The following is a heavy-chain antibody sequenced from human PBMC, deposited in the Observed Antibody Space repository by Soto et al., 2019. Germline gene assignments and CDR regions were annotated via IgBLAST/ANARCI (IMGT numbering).Heavy chain of an antibody. Sequence: QVQVVESGGGVVQPGRSLRLSCAASGFTLSGYGMHWVRQAPGKGLEWVAVISNDGRNQYYADSVKGRFTVSRDNSKSTLYLQMDSLGVEDSAVYYCAKGGSSSARYFDYWGQGTLVTVSS. CDR2: ISNDGRNQ. J-gene: IGHJ4*02. V-gene: IGHV3-30*18. D-gene: IGHD6-6*01. CDR3: AKGGSSSARYFDY. CDR1: GFTLSGYG.